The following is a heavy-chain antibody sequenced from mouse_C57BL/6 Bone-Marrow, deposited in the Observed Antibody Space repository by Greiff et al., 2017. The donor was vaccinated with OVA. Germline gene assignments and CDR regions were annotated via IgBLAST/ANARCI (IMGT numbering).Heavy chain of an antibody. CDR2: IRSKSSNYAT. J-gene: IGHJ3*01. CDR1: GFTFNTYA. V-gene: IGHV10-3*01. Sequence: EVMLVESGGGLVQPTGSLKLSCAASGFTFNTYAMHWVRQAPGKGLEWVARIRSKSSNYATYYADSVKDRFTISRDDSQSMLYLQMNNLKTEDTAMYDCVRDGGERAWFAYWGQGTLGTVSA. CDR3: VRDGGERAWFAY.